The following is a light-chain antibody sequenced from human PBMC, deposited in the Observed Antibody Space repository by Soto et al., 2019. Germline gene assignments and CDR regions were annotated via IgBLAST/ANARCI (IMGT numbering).Light chain of an antibody. V-gene: IGLV1-44*01. CDR2: SDD. J-gene: IGLJ3*02. CDR1: SSNVGSNT. Sequence: QSVLTQPPSASGTPGQRVTISCSGSSSNVGSNTVSWYQQLPGTAPKVLIYSDDQRPSGVPDRFSGSRSGSSASLALSGPQSGDEADYYCASWEDSLNGWVIGGGTKLTVL. CDR3: ASWEDSLNGWV.